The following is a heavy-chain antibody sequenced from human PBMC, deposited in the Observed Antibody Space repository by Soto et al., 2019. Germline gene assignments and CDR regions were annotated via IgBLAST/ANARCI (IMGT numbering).Heavy chain of an antibody. J-gene: IGHJ4*02. D-gene: IGHD3-22*01. CDR3: ARWSYDSSGYYKGALDY. CDR2: ISSSSSTI. CDR1: GFTFSTYS. Sequence: GGSLRLSCAASGFTFSTYSMNWVRQAPGKGLEWVSYISSSSSTIYYADSVKGRFTISRDNAKDSLYLQMNSLRAEDTAVYYCARWSYDSSGYYKGALDYWGQGTLVTVSS. V-gene: IGHV3-48*01.